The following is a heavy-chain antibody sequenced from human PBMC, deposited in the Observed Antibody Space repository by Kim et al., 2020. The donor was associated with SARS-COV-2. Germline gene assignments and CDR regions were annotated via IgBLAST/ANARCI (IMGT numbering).Heavy chain of an antibody. V-gene: IGHV4-31*03. CDR1: GGSISSGGYY. CDR2: IYYSGST. CDR3: ARAWDSSGYTYYYVMDV. D-gene: IGHD3-22*01. Sequence: SETLSLTCTVSGGSISSGGYYWSWIRQHPGKGLEWIGYIYYSGSTYYNLSLKSRVTISVDTSKNQFSLKLSSVTAADTAVYDCARAWDSSGYTYYYVMDVWGQRTTVTVSS. J-gene: IGHJ6*02.